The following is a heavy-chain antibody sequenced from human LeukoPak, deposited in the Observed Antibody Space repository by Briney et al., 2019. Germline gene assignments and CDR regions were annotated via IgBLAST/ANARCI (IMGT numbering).Heavy chain of an antibody. CDR3: ARQMGGTTSVNWFDP. D-gene: IGHD1-1*01. CDR1: GDTFNNDW. J-gene: IGHJ5*02. CDR2: VYPDASKT. Sequence: PGESLKISCKGSGDTFNNDWIAWVRQMPGKGLEWMGIVYPDASKTKYNPSFQGQATISADKSTTTAYRQWSSLRASDTAIYYCARQMGGTTSVNWFDPWGQGTLVTVSS. V-gene: IGHV5-51*01.